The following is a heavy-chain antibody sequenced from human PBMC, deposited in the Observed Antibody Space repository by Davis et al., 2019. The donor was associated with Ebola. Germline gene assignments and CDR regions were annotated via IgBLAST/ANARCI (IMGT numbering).Heavy chain of an antibody. Sequence: SVKVSCKASGGTFSSNAISWVRQAPGQGLEWMGGIIPIFGTANYAQRFQGRVTITADKSTSTVFMELSSLRSEDTAVYYCARLYGSGTTIDYWGQGTLITVSS. D-gene: IGHD3-10*01. CDR3: ARLYGSGTTIDY. V-gene: IGHV1-69*06. CDR2: IIPIFGTA. CDR1: GGTFSSNA. J-gene: IGHJ4*02.